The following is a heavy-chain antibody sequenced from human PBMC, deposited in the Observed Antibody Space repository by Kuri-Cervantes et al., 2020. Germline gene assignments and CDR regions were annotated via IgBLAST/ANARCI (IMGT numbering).Heavy chain of an antibody. V-gene: IGHV1-18*01. CDR2: ISAYNGNT. CDR3: ARDRLRHRDDILTPAGY. J-gene: IGHJ4*02. Sequence: ASVKVSCKASGGTFSSYAISWVRQAPGQGLERMGWISAYNGNTNYAQKLQGRVTMTTDTSTSTAYMELRSLRSDDTAVYYCARDRLRHRDDILTPAGYWGQGTLVTVSS. D-gene: IGHD3-9*01. CDR1: GGTFSSYA.